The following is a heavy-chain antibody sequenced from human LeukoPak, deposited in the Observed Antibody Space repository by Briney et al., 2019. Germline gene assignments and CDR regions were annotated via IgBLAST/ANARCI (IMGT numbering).Heavy chain of an antibody. CDR1: GGSFSGYY. Sequence: NPSETLSLTCAVYGGSFSGYYWSWIRQPPGKGLEWIGEINHSGSTNYNPSLKSRVTISVDTSKNQFSLNLRSVTAADTAVYYCAKVAKCYYGSETYFFFDHRGQGTLVTVSS. V-gene: IGHV4-34*01. CDR3: AKVAKCYYGSETYFFFDH. D-gene: IGHD3-10*01. CDR2: INHSGST. J-gene: IGHJ4*02.